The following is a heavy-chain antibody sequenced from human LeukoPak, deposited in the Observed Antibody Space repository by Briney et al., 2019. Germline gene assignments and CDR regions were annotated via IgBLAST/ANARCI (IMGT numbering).Heavy chain of an antibody. CDR1: GGTFSSYA. CDR3: ARGPWYYDSSGPSDRYFQH. J-gene: IGHJ1*01. D-gene: IGHD3-22*01. Sequence: SVKISCKASGGTFSSYAISWVRQAPGQGLEWMGRIIPIFGIANYAQKFQGRVTITADKSTSTAYMELSSLRSEDTAVYYCARGPWYYDSSGPSDRYFQHWGQGTLVTVSS. CDR2: IIPIFGIA. V-gene: IGHV1-69*04.